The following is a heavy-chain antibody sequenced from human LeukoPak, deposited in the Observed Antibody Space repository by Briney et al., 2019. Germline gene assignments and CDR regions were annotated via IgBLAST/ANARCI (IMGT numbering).Heavy chain of an antibody. V-gene: IGHV3-64*01. Sequence: GGSLRLSCAASGFTFSSYAMHWVRQAPGKGLEYVSAISSNGGSTYYANSVKGRFTISRDNSKNTLYLQMGSLRAEDMAVYYCARDLAARNYYYYYYMDVWGKGTTVTVSS. CDR1: GFTFSSYA. CDR2: ISSNGGST. J-gene: IGHJ6*03. D-gene: IGHD6-6*01. CDR3: ARDLAARNYYYYYYMDV.